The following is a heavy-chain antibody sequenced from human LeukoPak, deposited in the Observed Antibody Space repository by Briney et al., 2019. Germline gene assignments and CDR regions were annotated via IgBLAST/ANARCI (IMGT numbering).Heavy chain of an antibody. D-gene: IGHD3-10*01. J-gene: IGHJ4*02. CDR3: ARTEYYFDH. V-gene: IGHV4-59*01. CDR2: IYYSGSS. CDR1: SGSISSYY. Sequence: PSETLSLTCTVSSGSISSYYWSWIRQAPGKGLEWIGYIYYSGSSNYNPSFKSRVTMSVDTSKKQFSLRVGSVTAADTAVYYCARTEYYFDHWGQGTLVTVSS.